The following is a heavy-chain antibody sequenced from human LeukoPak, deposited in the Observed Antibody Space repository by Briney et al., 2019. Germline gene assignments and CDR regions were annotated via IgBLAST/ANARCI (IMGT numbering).Heavy chain of an antibody. J-gene: IGHJ3*02. CDR1: GFTFSDYY. V-gene: IGHV3-11*01. D-gene: IGHD3-10*02. CDR2: ISGDGGDI. Sequence: PGGSLRLSCATSGFTFSDYYMSWIRQAPGKGLEWLSYISGDGGDINYADSVGGRFTVSRDNAKNALYLQMNSLRAEDTAVYYCASNYYVTKAAFDIWGQGTMVTVSS. CDR3: ASNYYVTKAAFDI.